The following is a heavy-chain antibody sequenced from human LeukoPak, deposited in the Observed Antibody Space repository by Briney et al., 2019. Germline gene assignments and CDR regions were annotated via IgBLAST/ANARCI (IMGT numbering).Heavy chain of an antibody. CDR1: GGSISSSDYY. CDR3: ARARGSSGYYYETDY. Sequence: SETLSLTCTVSGGSISSSDYYRGWIRQPPGKGLEWIGSIYYGGSTYYNPSLKSRVTISVDTSMNQFSLKLSSVTAADTAVYYCARARGSSGYYYETDYWGQGTLVTVSS. CDR2: IYYGGST. D-gene: IGHD3-22*01. V-gene: IGHV4-39*01. J-gene: IGHJ4*02.